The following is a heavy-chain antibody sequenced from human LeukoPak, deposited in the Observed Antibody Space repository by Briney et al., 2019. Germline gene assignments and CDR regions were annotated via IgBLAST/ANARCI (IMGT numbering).Heavy chain of an antibody. Sequence: SETLSLTCAVYGGSFSGYYWSWIRQPPGKGLEWIGEINHSGSTNYNPSLKSRVTISVDTSKNQFSLKLSSVTAADTAVYYCALRIGYSSDWYSWGQGTLVTVSS. CDR3: ALRIGYSSDWYS. CDR1: GGSFSGYY. D-gene: IGHD6-19*01. V-gene: IGHV4-34*01. J-gene: IGHJ4*02. CDR2: INHSGST.